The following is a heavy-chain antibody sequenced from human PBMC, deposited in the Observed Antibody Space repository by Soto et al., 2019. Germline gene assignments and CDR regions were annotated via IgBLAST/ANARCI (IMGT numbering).Heavy chain of an antibody. CDR1: GFTFSPYG. V-gene: IGHV3-33*01. Sequence: PGGSLRLSCAASGFTFSPYGMHWVRQSPGKGLEWVAFVWSAGDNKFYADSVKGRFTISRDDSKNTLFLQMNSLRAEDTAVYYCARGASEATYFDYWGQGTLVTVSS. CDR2: VWSAGDNK. CDR3: ARGASEATYFDY. J-gene: IGHJ4*02.